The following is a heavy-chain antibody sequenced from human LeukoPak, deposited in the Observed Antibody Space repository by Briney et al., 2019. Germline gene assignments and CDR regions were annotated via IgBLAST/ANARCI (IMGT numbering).Heavy chain of an antibody. D-gene: IGHD3-9*01. CDR2: ISVHNGNT. Sequence: ASVKVSCKASGYTFTSYDINWVRQATGQGLEWMGWISVHNGNTNYAQKFQGRVFMTTDTSTSTAYMELRSLKSDDTAVYYCARDYYDILTGYYNFDYWGQGTLVTVSS. J-gene: IGHJ4*02. V-gene: IGHV1-18*01. CDR3: ARDYYDILTGYYNFDY. CDR1: GYTFTSYD.